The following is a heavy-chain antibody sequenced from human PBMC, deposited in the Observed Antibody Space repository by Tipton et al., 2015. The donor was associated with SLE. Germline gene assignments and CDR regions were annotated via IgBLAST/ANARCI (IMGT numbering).Heavy chain of an antibody. Sequence: GSLRLSCAASGFTFSTYSMNWVRQAPGKGLEWVSSISGSSRYMYYADSVKGRFTISRDNAKNSLYLQMNSLRVEDTAIYYCARDGIVAAGRNFDYWGQGTLVTVSS. J-gene: IGHJ4*02. CDR3: ARDGIVAAGRNFDY. D-gene: IGHD6-13*01. V-gene: IGHV3-21*03. CDR1: GFTFSTYS. CDR2: ISGSSRYM.